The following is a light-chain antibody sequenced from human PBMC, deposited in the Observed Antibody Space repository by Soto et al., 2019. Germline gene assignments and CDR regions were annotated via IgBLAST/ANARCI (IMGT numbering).Light chain of an antibody. CDR2: DVS. J-gene: IGLJ1*01. V-gene: IGLV2-14*01. Sequence: QSALTQPASVSGSPGQTITISCTGTSSDVGGYDYVSWHQQHPGKAPKLMIYDVSKRPSGVSNRVSGSKSGNTASLTISGLQAEDEADYYCSSKSGSTGVFGTGTKLTVL. CDR3: SSKSGSTGV. CDR1: SSDVGGYDY.